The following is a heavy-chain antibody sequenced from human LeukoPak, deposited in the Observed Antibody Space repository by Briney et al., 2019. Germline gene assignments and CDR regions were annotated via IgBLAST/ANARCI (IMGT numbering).Heavy chain of an antibody. J-gene: IGHJ4*02. V-gene: IGHV3-30-3*01. Sequence: GGSLRLSCAASGFTFSSYAMHWVRQAPGKGLEWVAVISYDGSSKYYADSVKGRFTISRDNSKNTLYLQMNSLRAEDTAVYYCARDMNYENFDYWGQGTLVTVSS. D-gene: IGHD1-7*01. CDR1: GFTFSSYA. CDR3: ARDMNYENFDY. CDR2: ISYDGSSK.